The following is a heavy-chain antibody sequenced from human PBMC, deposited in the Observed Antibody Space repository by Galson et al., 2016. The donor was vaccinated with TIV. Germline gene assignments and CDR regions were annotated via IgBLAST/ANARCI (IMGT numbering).Heavy chain of an antibody. J-gene: IGHJ4*01. D-gene: IGHD6-19*01. V-gene: IGHV3-33*08. CDR3: ARGSGWGYFDS. Sequence: SLRLSCAASGFTFRSNAMSWVRQAPGKGLEWVANIWYDGSKEYYDESVKGRFSISRDNPKKILFLQMNSLTVEDTAVYYCARGSGWGYFDSWGHGTLVTVSS. CDR1: GFTFRSNA. CDR2: IWYDGSKE.